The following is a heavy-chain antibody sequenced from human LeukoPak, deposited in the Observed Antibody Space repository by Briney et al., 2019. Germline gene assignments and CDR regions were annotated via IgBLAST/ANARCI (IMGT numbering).Heavy chain of an antibody. CDR2: INHSGST. Sequence: PSETLSLTCAVYGGSFSGYYWSWIRQPPGKGLEWIGEINHSGSTNYNLSLKSRVTISVDTSKTQFSLKVSSVTAADTAVYYCARAEAVAVWTIDYWGQGTLATVSS. D-gene: IGHD6-19*01. J-gene: IGHJ4*02. CDR1: GGSFSGYY. V-gene: IGHV4-34*01. CDR3: ARAEAVAVWTIDY.